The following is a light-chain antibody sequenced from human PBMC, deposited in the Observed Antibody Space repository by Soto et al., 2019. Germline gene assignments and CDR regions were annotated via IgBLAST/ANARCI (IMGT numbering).Light chain of an antibody. V-gene: IGKV3-20*01. CDR2: GAS. Sequence: EIVLTQSPGTLSLSPGERATLSCRASQSVRSRSLAWYQQKPGQAPRLLIYGASSRAIGIPDRFSGSGSGTDFTLTISRLEPEDCAVDYCQQYGISGGTFGQGTKVEI. J-gene: IGKJ1*01. CDR3: QQYGISGGT. CDR1: QSVRSRS.